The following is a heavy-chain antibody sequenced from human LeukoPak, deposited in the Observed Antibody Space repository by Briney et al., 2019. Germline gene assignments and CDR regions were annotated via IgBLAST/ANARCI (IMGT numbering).Heavy chain of an antibody. V-gene: IGHV5-51*01. CDR2: IFPDDSDI. J-gene: IGHJ3*02. CDR3: ASSGSYYGVFDI. Sequence: GESLKISCKGSGYNFATDWIGWVRQMPGKGLEWMGIIFPDDSDIRYNPSFQGQVTISADKSISTAYLQWRSLKASDTAMYYCASSGSYYGVFDIWGQGIMVTVSS. D-gene: IGHD1-26*01. CDR1: GYNFATDW.